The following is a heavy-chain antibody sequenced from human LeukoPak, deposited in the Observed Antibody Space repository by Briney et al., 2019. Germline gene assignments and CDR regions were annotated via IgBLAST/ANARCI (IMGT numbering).Heavy chain of an antibody. D-gene: IGHD6-19*01. CDR3: ARYSSGWYEGHFDY. V-gene: IGHV1-18*01. CDR1: GYTFTKYG. CDR2: VSAYNCDT. Sequence: AVKVSCKASGYTFTKYGFSWVRQAQGQGIEWMGWVSAYNCDTNYAQKPQGRVTITTDTSTSTAHMELRRMRSDATAEYYCARYSSGWYEGHFDYWGQGTLVTVSS. J-gene: IGHJ4*02.